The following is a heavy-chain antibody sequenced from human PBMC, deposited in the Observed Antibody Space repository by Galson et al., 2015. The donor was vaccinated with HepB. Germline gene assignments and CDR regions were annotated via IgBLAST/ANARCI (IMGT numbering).Heavy chain of an antibody. V-gene: IGHV3-13*01. CDR3: ARGLKSGYSLGYYGMDV. D-gene: IGHD3-22*01. CDR2: IGTAGDT. Sequence: SLRLSCAASGFTFSSYDMHWVRQATGKGLEWVSAIGTAGDTYYPGSVKGRFTISRENAKNSLYLQMNSLRAGDTAVYYCARGLKSGYSLGYYGMDVWGQGTTVTVSS. J-gene: IGHJ6*02. CDR1: GFTFSSYD.